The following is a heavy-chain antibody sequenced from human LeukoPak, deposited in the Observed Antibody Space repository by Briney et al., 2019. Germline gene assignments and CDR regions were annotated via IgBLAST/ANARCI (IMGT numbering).Heavy chain of an antibody. CDR2: INPNTGGT. CDR3: ARPLSPYQFYFHT. Sequence: ASMTVSCKASGYTFTGYYMHWVRQAPGQGLEWMGWINPNTGGTNYAQKFQGRVTMTRDTSISTAYMELSSLTSDDTAVYYCARPLSPYQFYFHTWGQGTLLTVSS. V-gene: IGHV1-2*02. D-gene: IGHD3-16*02. J-gene: IGHJ4*02. CDR1: GYTFTGYY.